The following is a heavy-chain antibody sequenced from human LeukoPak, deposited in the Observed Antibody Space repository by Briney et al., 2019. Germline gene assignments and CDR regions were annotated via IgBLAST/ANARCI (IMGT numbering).Heavy chain of an antibody. Sequence: ASVKVSCKASGYTFTGYYMHWVRQAPGQGLEWMGWINPNSGGTNYAQKFQGRVTMTRDTSISTAYMELSRLRSDDTAVYYCARKRYCSSTSCYRNYYYMDVWGKGTTVTISS. D-gene: IGHD2-2*02. J-gene: IGHJ6*03. CDR1: GYTFTGYY. CDR3: ARKRYCSSTSCYRNYYYMDV. V-gene: IGHV1-2*02. CDR2: INPNSGGT.